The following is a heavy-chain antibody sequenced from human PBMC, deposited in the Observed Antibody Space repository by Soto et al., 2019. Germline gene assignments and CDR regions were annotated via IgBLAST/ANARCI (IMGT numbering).Heavy chain of an antibody. Sequence: QVQLVQSGAEVKKPGSSVKVSCKASGGTFSSYTISWVRQAPGQGLEWVGRVIPILGIANYAQKFQGRVRNTDDKSTSTAYMELSSLRSEDTAVYYCVSLGCGLRQTWFDPWGQGTLVTVSS. CDR2: VIPILGIA. CDR3: VSLGCGLRQTWFDP. V-gene: IGHV1-69*02. D-gene: IGHD5-12*01. CDR1: GGTFSSYT. J-gene: IGHJ5*02.